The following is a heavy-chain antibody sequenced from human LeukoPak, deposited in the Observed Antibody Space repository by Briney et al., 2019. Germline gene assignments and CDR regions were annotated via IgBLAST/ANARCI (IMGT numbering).Heavy chain of an antibody. CDR1: GYTFTSYG. J-gene: IGHJ6*03. D-gene: IGHD4-23*01. CDR3: ARRGYGGNPASYYYYYYMDV. V-gene: IGHV1-18*01. CDR2: ISAYNGNT. Sequence: ASVKVSCKASGYTFTSYGISWVRQAPGQWLEWMGWISAYNGNTNHAQKLQGRVTMTTDTSTSTAYMELRSLRSDDTAVYYCARRGYGGNPASYYYYYYMDVWGKGTTVTVSS.